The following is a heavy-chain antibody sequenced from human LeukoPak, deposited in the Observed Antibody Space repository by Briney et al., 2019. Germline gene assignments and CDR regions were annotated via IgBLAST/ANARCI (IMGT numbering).Heavy chain of an antibody. J-gene: IGHJ6*02. CDR3: ARDRVDFWSGHYYYGMDV. D-gene: IGHD3-3*01. CDR2: IYSGGST. V-gene: IGHV3-66*01. Sequence: PGGSLRLSCANSGFTFSSYWMHWVRQAPGKGLEWVSVIYSGGSTYYADSVKGRFTISRDNSKNTLYLQMNSLRAEDTAVYYCARDRVDFWSGHYYYGMDVWGQGTTVTVSS. CDR1: GFTFSSYW.